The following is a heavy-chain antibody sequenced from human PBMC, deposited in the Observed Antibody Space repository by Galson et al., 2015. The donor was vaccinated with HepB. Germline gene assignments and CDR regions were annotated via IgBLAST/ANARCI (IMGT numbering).Heavy chain of an antibody. CDR2: LSGSGYYT. V-gene: IGHV3-23*01. D-gene: IGHD3-3*01. Sequence: SLRLSCAASGFTFSSYHMSWVRQAPGKGLEWVSCLSGSGYYTDYADSVKGRFTISRDNSRNSLYLQMNSLGVEDTAVYYCVKGSITIFGAATSGGFDTWGQGTLVTVSS. J-gene: IGHJ4*02. CDR3: VKGSITIFGAATSGGFDT. CDR1: GFTFSSYH.